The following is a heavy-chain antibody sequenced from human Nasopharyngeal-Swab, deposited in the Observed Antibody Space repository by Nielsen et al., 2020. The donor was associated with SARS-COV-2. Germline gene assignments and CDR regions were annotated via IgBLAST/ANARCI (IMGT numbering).Heavy chain of an antibody. J-gene: IGHJ4*02. CDR1: GFPFRNYY. CDR2: IKQGGSEQ. D-gene: IGHD2-8*01. V-gene: IGHV3-7*04. CDR3: AREAYYNAVDY. Sequence: GESLKISCAASGFPFRNYYMTWVRQPPGKGLEWVANIKQGGSEQFYGDSVKGRFTISRDDAENSVHLQMNSLRVEDTAVYYCAREAYYNAVDYWGPGTLVTVSS.